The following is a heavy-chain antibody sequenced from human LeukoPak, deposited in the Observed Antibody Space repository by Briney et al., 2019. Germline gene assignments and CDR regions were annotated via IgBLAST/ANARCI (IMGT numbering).Heavy chain of an antibody. V-gene: IGHV3-15*01. CDR3: TTDLEYCTNGVCSDAFDI. Sequence: GGSLRLSCAASGFTFSNAWMSWVRQAPGKGLEWVGRIKSKTDGGTTDYAAPVEGRFTISRDDSKNTLYLQMNSLKTEDTAVYYCTTDLEYCTNGVCSDAFDIWGQGTMVTVSS. CDR1: GFTFSNAW. D-gene: IGHD2-8*01. J-gene: IGHJ3*02. CDR2: IKSKTDGGTT.